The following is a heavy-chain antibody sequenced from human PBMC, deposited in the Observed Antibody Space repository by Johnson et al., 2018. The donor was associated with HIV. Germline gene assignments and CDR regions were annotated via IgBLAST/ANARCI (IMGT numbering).Heavy chain of an antibody. V-gene: IGHV3-30*04. Sequence: QMLLVESGGGVVQPGRSLRLSCAASGFTFSSFAMHWVRQTPGNGLEWVSIISYSGSNKYYADSVKGRFTISRDNSKNTLYLQMNSLRAEDTAVYCCARGGYDAFDIWGQGTMVTVSS. J-gene: IGHJ3*02. CDR2: ISYSGSNK. CDR1: GFTFSSFA. CDR3: ARGGYDAFDI. D-gene: IGHD1-26*01.